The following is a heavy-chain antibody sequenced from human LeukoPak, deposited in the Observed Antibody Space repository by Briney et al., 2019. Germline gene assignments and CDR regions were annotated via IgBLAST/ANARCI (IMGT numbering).Heavy chain of an antibody. CDR1: GFTFSSYS. D-gene: IGHD2-15*01. J-gene: IGHJ5*02. CDR3: AREVVVVAATDPYNWFDP. Sequence: GGSLRLSCAASGFTFSSYSMNWVRRAPGKGLEWVSSISSSSSYIYYADSVKGRFTISRDNAKNSLYLQMNSLRAEDTAVYYCAREVVVVAATDPYNWFDPWGQGTLVTVSS. CDR2: ISSSSSYI. V-gene: IGHV3-21*01.